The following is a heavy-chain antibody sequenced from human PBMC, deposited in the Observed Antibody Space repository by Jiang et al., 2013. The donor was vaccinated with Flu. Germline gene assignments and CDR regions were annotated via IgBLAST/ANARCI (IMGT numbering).Heavy chain of an antibody. CDR2: YRSKWYN. V-gene: IGHV6-1*01. Sequence: YRSKWYNDYAVSVKSRITINPDTSKNQFSLQLNSVTPEDTAVYYCARSIPYGYFDYWGQGTLVTVSS. CDR3: ARSIPYGYFDY. D-gene: IGHD5-18*01. J-gene: IGHJ4*02.